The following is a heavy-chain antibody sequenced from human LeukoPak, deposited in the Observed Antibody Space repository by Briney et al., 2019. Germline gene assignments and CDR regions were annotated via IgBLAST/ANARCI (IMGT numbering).Heavy chain of an antibody. CDR3: AKGNGYSYGRYYFDY. Sequence: GGSLRLSCAASGFTFSSYAMGWVRQAPGKGLEWVSAITASGGNTYYADSVKGRFTISRDNSKNTLYLQENSLRAEDTAVYYCAKGNGYSYGRYYFDYWGQGTLVTVSS. V-gene: IGHV3-23*01. D-gene: IGHD5-18*01. CDR2: ITASGGNT. CDR1: GFTFSSYA. J-gene: IGHJ4*02.